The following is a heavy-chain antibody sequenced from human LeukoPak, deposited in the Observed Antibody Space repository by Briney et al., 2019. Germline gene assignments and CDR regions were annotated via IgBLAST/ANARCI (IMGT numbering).Heavy chain of an antibody. Sequence: PSETLSLTCAVYGGSFSGYYWSWIRQPPGKGLEWIGEINHSGSTNYNPSLKSRVTISRDTSKNQISLNLTSVTAADTAVYFCARGLRFGAGYDYWGQGTLVTVSS. CDR1: GGSFSGYY. V-gene: IGHV4-34*01. J-gene: IGHJ4*02. CDR3: ARGLRFGAGYDY. CDR2: INHSGST. D-gene: IGHD3-10*01.